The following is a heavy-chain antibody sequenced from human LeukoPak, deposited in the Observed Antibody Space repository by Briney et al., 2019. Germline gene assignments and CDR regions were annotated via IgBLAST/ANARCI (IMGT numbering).Heavy chain of an antibody. D-gene: IGHD6-19*01. Sequence: GASVKVSCKASGYTFTSYGISWVRQAPGQGLEWMGWISTYNGNTHYAQKLQGRVTKTTDTSTSTAYMELRSLRSDDTAVYYCARSSLAVAGSVFDYWGQGTLVTVSS. CDR3: ARSSLAVAGSVFDY. CDR1: GYTFTSYG. J-gene: IGHJ4*02. V-gene: IGHV1-18*01. CDR2: ISTYNGNT.